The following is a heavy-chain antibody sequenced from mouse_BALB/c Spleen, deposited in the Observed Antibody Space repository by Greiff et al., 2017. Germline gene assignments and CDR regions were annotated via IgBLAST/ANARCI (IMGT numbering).Heavy chain of an antibody. CDR1: GYSITSDYA. Sequence: EVQRVESGPGLVKPSQSLSLTCTVTGYSITSDYAWNWIRQFPGNKLEWMGYISYSGSTSYNPSLKSRISITRDTSKNQFFLQLNSVTTEDTATYYCARGIYYDYEGYAMDYWGQGTSVTVSS. D-gene: IGHD2-4*01. CDR2: ISYSGST. V-gene: IGHV3-2*02. CDR3: ARGIYYDYEGYAMDY. J-gene: IGHJ4*01.